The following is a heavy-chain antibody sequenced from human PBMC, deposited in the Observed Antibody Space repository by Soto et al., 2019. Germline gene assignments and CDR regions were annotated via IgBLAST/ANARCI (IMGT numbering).Heavy chain of an antibody. J-gene: IGHJ4*02. D-gene: IGHD6-19*01. CDR3: AKELVAVAGSDY. CDR2: ISGSAVTT. CDR1: GFTFSSYA. Sequence: GGSLRLSCAASGFTFSSYAMTWVRQAPGRGLEWVATISGSAVTTYYADSVKGRFTISRDNPKNTLFLQMNSLRAEDTAVYYCAKELVAVAGSDYWGQGTLVTVSS. V-gene: IGHV3-23*01.